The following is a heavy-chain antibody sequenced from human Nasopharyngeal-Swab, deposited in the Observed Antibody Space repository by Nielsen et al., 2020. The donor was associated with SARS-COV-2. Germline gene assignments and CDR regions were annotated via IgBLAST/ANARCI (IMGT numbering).Heavy chain of an antibody. V-gene: IGHV3-74*01. CDR1: GFTFSSYW. CDR3: ARARGDLGY. D-gene: IGHD5-12*01. CDR2: INSDGSST. J-gene: IGHJ4*02. Sequence: GESLKISCAASGFTFSSYWMHWVRQAPGKGLVWVSRINSDGSSTSYADSVKGRFTISRDNAKNTLYLQMNSLGAEDTAVHYCARARGDLGYWGQGTLVTVSS.